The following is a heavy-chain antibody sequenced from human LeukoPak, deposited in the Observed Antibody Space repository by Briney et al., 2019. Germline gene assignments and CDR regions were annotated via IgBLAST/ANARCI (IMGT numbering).Heavy chain of an antibody. D-gene: IGHD3-22*01. CDR1: GGSFSGYY. V-gene: IGHV4-34*01. CDR2: INPSGST. Sequence: SETLSLTCAVYGGSFSGYYWSWIRQPPGKGLEWIGEINPSGSTNYNPSLKSRVTISVDTSKNQFSLKLSSVTAADTAVYYCARGFDYYDSSGYYNDYWGQGTLVTVSS. CDR3: ARGFDYYDSSGYYNDY. J-gene: IGHJ4*02.